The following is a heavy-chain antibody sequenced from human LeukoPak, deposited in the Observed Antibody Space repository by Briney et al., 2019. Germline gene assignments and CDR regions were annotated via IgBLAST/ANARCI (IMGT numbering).Heavy chain of an antibody. CDR3: ARGSATATIQLDN. CDR1: GLTVSSSY. CDR2: IYAIGTT. Sequence: GSLRLSCTASGLTVSSSYMSWVRQAPGKGLEWVSPIYAIGTTYYADSVKGRFTISRDNSKNTVYLQMNSLRAEDTAVYYCARGSATATIQLDNWGQGTLVTVSS. D-gene: IGHD5-24*01. J-gene: IGHJ4*02. V-gene: IGHV3-66*01.